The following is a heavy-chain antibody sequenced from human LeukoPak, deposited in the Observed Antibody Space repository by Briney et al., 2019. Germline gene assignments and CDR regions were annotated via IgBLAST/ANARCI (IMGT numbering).Heavy chain of an antibody. CDR1: GGSISSHY. CDR3: ARSLQLARNWFDP. V-gene: IGHV4-59*11. CDR2: IYYSGST. J-gene: IGHJ5*02. D-gene: IGHD4-11*01. Sequence: SETLSLTCTVSGGSISSHYWSWIRQPPGKGLEWSGYIYYSGSTNYNPSLKSRVNISVDTSKNQFSLKLSSVTAADTAVYYCARSLQLARNWFDPWGQGTLVTVSS.